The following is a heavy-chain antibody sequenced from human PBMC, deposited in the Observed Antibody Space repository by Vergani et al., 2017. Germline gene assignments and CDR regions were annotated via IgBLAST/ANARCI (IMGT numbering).Heavy chain of an antibody. CDR3: ATEDVDTAMSRFDY. D-gene: IGHD5-18*01. V-gene: IGHV1-69*12. Sequence: HLVQSVSDVKKPVSSLKVSCKASVVPFSSYALSWVRQAPGQGLEWMGGIIPIFGTANYAQKFQGRVTITADESTSTAYMELSSLRSEDTAVYYCATEDVDTAMSRFDYWGQGTLVTVSS. CDR1: VVPFSSYA. CDR2: IIPIFGTA. J-gene: IGHJ4*02.